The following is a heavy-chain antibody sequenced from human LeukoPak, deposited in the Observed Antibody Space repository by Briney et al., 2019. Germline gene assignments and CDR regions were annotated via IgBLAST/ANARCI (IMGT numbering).Heavy chain of an antibody. CDR3: ARDLISSRALSSQPPLDY. Sequence: PSETLSLTCTVSGYSISSGYYWGWIRQPPGKGLEWIGSIYHSGSTYYNPSLKSRVTISVDTSKNQFSLKLSSVTAADTAVYYCARDLISSRALSSQPPLDYWGQGTLVTVSS. J-gene: IGHJ4*02. CDR1: GYSISSGYY. CDR2: IYHSGST. D-gene: IGHD3-10*01. V-gene: IGHV4-38-2*02.